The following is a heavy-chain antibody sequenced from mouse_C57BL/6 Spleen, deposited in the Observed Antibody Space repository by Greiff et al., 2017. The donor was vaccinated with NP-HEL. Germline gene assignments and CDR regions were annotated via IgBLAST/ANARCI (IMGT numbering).Heavy chain of an antibody. V-gene: IGHV5-4*01. CDR1: GFTFSSYA. D-gene: IGHD2-4*01. CDR3: ARDRDDYGFAY. CDR2: ISDGGSYT. J-gene: IGHJ3*01. Sequence: EVKLMESGGGLVKPGGSLKLSCAASGFTFSSYAMSWVRQTPEKRLEWVATISDGGSYTYYPDNVKGRFTISRDNAKNNLYLQMSHLKSEDTAMYYCARDRDDYGFAYWGQGTLVTVSA.